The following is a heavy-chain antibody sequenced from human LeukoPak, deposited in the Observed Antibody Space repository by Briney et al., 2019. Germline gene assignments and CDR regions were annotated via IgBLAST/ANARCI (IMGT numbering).Heavy chain of an antibody. Sequence: PGRCLRLSCAASGFAFRTYSMNWVPHAPGKGLEWVSYLTSSSSTIFYADSVKGRFTISRDNAKNSLYLQMNSLRDEDTAVYYCARDPETGTTNDPTMGYWGQGTLVTVSS. CDR1: GFAFRTYS. CDR2: LTSSSSTI. D-gene: IGHD1-1*01. J-gene: IGHJ4*02. CDR3: ARDPETGTTNDPTMGY. V-gene: IGHV3-48*02.